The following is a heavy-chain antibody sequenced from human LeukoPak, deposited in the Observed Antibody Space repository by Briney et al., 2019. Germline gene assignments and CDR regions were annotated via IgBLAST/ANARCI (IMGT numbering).Heavy chain of an antibody. CDR1: GGSISSYY. CDR3: ARGSHISSGWYPYYYYYMDV. CDR2: IYYSGST. Sequence: SETLSLTCTVSGGSISSYYWSWIRPPPGKGLEWIGNIYYSGSTNYNPSLKSRVTISVDTSKNQFSLKLSSVTAADTAVYYCARGSHISSGWYPYYYYYMDVWGKGTTVTVSS. V-gene: IGHV4-59*01. J-gene: IGHJ6*03. D-gene: IGHD6-19*01.